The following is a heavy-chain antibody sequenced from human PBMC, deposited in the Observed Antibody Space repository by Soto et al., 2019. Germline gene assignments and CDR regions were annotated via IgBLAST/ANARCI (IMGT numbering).Heavy chain of an antibody. V-gene: IGHV1-8*01. CDR3: ARGDPEGCSGGSCYWWFDP. CDR2: MNPNSGNT. D-gene: IGHD2-15*01. Sequence: GASVKVSCKASGYTFTSYDINWVRQATGQGLEWMGWMNPNSGNTGYAQKFQGRVTMTRNTSISTAYMELSSLRSEDTAVYYCARGDPEGCSGGSCYWWFDPWGQGTLVTVSS. CDR1: GYTFTSYD. J-gene: IGHJ5*02.